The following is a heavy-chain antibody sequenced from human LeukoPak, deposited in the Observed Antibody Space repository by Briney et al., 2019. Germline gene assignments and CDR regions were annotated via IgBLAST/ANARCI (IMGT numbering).Heavy chain of an antibody. CDR1: GYRFTDYY. D-gene: IGHD1-1*01. CDR2: INPYNGDK. V-gene: IGHV1-2*02. Sequence: ASVTASCKTSGYRFTDYYLHWVRQAPGQGPEWMGFINPYNGDKHSAQAFQGRVTLTWDTSISTAYMELSDLTPHDTALYYCARDRSNWAFHYWGQGTLVTVSS. CDR3: ARDRSNWAFHY. J-gene: IGHJ4*02.